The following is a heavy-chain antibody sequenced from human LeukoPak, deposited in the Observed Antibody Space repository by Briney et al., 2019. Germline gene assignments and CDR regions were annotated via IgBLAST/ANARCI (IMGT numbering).Heavy chain of an antibody. D-gene: IGHD1-26*01. CDR2: INPDNGDT. V-gene: IGHV1-3*03. Sequence: ASVKVSCKASGYTFTNQDMHWVRQAPGQRLEWIGCINPDNGDTKYSQEFQGRVTITRDTSATTAYMELSSLRSEDMAVYYCATYLRNTVAGYYYFESWGQGTLVTVSS. CDR3: ATYLRNTVAGYYYFES. CDR1: GYTFTNQD. J-gene: IGHJ4*02.